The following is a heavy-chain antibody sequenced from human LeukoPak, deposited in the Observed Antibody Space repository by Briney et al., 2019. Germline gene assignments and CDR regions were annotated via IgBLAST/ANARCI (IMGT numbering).Heavy chain of an antibody. D-gene: IGHD3-10*01. V-gene: IGHV1-69*06. CDR1: GGTFSSYA. J-gene: IGHJ4*02. CDR3: ARDQHGSGSYWRAFDY. Sequence: ASVKVSCKASGGTFSSYAISWVRQAPGQGLEWMGGIIPIFGTANYAQKFQGRVTITADKSTSTAYMELSSLRSEDTAVYYCARDQHGSGSYWRAFDYWGQGTLVTVSS. CDR2: IIPIFGTA.